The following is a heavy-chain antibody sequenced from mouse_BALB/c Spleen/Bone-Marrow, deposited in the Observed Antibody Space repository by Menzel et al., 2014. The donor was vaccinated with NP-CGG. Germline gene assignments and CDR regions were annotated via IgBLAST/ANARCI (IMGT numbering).Heavy chain of an antibody. CDR3: ARSTGGTGGFAY. V-gene: IGHV14-3*02. Sequence: DVQLVESGAELVKPGASVKLSCTASGFNIKDTYMHWVKQRPEQGLEWIGRIDPANGNTKYDPKFQGKATITADTSSNTAYLQLRSLASEDTAVYYCARSTGGTGGFAYWGQGTLVTVSA. D-gene: IGHD3-3*01. J-gene: IGHJ3*01. CDR1: GFNIKDTY. CDR2: IDPANGNT.